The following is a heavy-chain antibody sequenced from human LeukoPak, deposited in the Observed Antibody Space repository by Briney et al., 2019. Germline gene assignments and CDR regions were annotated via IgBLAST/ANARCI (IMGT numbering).Heavy chain of an antibody. D-gene: IGHD3-10*01. J-gene: IGHJ5*02. V-gene: IGHV3-23*01. CDR3: AKDIKSGLMVRGVMGFDP. CDR1: GFTFSSYA. Sequence: PGGSLRLSCAASGFTFSSYAMSWVRQAPGKGLEWVSAISGSGGSTYYADSVKGRFTISRDNSKNTLYLQMNSLGAEDTAVYYCAKDIKSGLMVRGVMGFDPWGQGTLVAVSS. CDR2: ISGSGGST.